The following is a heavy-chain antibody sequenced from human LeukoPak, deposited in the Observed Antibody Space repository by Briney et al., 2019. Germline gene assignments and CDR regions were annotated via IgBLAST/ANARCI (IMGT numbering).Heavy chain of an antibody. CDR3: ARHIVVVPAAIVY. Sequence: SETLSLTCTVSGGSISGYYWSWIRQPSGKGLEWIGYIYTSGSTDYNPSLKSRVTMSVDTSKNQFSLKLSSVTAADTAVYYCARHIVVVPAAIVYWGQGTLVTVSS. J-gene: IGHJ4*02. D-gene: IGHD2-2*01. CDR2: IYTSGST. V-gene: IGHV4-4*09. CDR1: GGSISGYY.